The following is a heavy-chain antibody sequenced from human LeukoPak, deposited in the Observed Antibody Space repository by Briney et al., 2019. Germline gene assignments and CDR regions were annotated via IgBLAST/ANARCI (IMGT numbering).Heavy chain of an antibody. D-gene: IGHD3-10*01. J-gene: IGHJ4*02. V-gene: IGHV3-23*01. Sequence: GGSLRLSCVASGLTFGNYGMNWVRQAPGKGLEWVSSIGGGGYTTYYADSVRGRFTISRDNSKSSMYLQMSSLRAEDTAIYYCAEVESSYCRIWGQGTLVTVSS. CDR1: GLTFGNYG. CDR3: AEVESSYCRI. CDR2: IGGGGYTT.